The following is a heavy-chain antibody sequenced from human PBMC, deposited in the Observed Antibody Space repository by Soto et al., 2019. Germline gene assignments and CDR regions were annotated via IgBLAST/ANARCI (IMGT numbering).Heavy chain of an antibody. CDR3: ARHTWTIRAGFDY. CDR2: THYSGNT. D-gene: IGHD3-3*02. CDR1: GGSISSYY. J-gene: IGHJ4*02. Sequence: QVQLQESGPGLVKPSETLSLTCTVSGGSISSYYWDWIRQPPRKGLEWIGYTHYSGNTNYHPSLKRRVTISLDTSRNQFSLNLSAVTAADTAVYYCARHTWTIRAGFDYWGQGALVTVSS. V-gene: IGHV4-59*12.